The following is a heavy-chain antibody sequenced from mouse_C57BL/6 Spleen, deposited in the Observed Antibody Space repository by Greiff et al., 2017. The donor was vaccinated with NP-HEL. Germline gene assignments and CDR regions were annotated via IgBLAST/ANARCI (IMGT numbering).Heavy chain of an antibody. J-gene: IGHJ1*03. Sequence: EVQLVESGEGLVKPGGSLKLSCAASGFTFSSYAMSWVRQTPEKRLEWVAYISSGGDYIYYADTVKGRFTISRDNARNTLYLQMSSLKSEDTAMYYCTRDRSSYGYFDVWGTGTTVTVSS. CDR1: GFTFSSYA. CDR2: ISSGGDYI. V-gene: IGHV5-9-1*02. D-gene: IGHD1-1*01. CDR3: TRDRSSYGYFDV.